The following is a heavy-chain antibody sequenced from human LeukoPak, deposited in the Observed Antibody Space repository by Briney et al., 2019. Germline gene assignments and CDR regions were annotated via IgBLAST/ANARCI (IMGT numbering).Heavy chain of an antibody. CDR3: ARDPIAAAASY. V-gene: IGHV4-61*02. J-gene: IGHJ4*02. CDR2: IDSSGST. Sequence: SETLSLTCTVSGGSINSGSYYWSWIRQPAGKGLEWIGRIDSSGSTNYNPSLESRVTILVDTSKNQFSLKMSSVTAADAAVYYCARDPIAAAASYWGQGTLVTVSS. CDR1: GGSINSGSYY. D-gene: IGHD6-13*01.